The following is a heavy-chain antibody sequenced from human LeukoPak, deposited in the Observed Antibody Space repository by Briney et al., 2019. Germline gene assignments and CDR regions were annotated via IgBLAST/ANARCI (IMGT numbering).Heavy chain of an antibody. J-gene: IGHJ3*02. Sequence: SGPTLVNPTQTLTLTCTFSGFSLRTRGMRASWIRQPPGKALEWLARIDWDDDKFYSTSLETRLTISKDTSKNQVVLTMTNMDPVDTATYYCARMTTQNYAFDIWGQGTMVTVSS. D-gene: IGHD4-17*01. V-gene: IGHV2-70*04. CDR1: GFSLRTRGMR. CDR3: ARMTTQNYAFDI. CDR2: IDWDDDK.